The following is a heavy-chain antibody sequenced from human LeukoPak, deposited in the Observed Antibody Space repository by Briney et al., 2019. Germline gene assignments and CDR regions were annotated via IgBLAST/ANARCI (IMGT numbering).Heavy chain of an antibody. V-gene: IGHV5-51*01. Sequence: GESLKISCKGSGYSFINYWITWVRQMPGKGLEWMGMIYPGDSDTRYSPSFQGQVTISADKSISTAYLQWSSLKASDTAMYYCARRHPYYMDVWGKGTTVTVSS. CDR3: ARRHPYYMDV. CDR2: IYPGDSDT. CDR1: GYSFINYW. J-gene: IGHJ6*03.